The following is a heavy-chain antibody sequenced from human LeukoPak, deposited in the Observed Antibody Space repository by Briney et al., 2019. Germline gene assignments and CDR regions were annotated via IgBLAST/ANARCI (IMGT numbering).Heavy chain of an antibody. CDR3: ARSPRYCSSTSCYVLGY. D-gene: IGHD2-2*01. Sequence: ASVKVSCKASGGTFSSYAISWVRQAPGQGLEWMGWMNPNSGNTGYAQKFQGRVTITRNTSISTAYMELSSLRSEDTAVYYCARSPRYCSSTSCYVLGYWGQGTLVTVSS. CDR2: MNPNSGNT. CDR1: GGTFSSYA. V-gene: IGHV1-8*03. J-gene: IGHJ4*02.